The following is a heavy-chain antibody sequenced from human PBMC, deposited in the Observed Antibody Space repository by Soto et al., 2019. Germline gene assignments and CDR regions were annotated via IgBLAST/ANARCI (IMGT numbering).Heavy chain of an antibody. D-gene: IGHD1-20*01. V-gene: IGHV1-58*01. CDR1: GFTFTSSA. CDR3: AADTGITGTLDYYNWFDP. CDR2: IVVGSGNT. Sequence: SVKVSCKASGFTFTSSAVQWVRQARGQRLEWIGWIVVGSGNTNYAQKFQERVTITRDMSTSTAYMELSSLRSEDTAVYYCAADTGITGTLDYYNWFDPWGQGTLVTVSS. J-gene: IGHJ5*02.